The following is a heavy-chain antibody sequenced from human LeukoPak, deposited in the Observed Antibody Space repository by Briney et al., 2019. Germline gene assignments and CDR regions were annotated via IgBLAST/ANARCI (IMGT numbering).Heavy chain of an antibody. Sequence: SETLSLTCTVSGGSISSGGYYWSWIRQHPGKGLEWIGYIYYSGSTYYNPSLKSRVTISVDTSKNQFSLKLSSVTAADTAVYYCARGSYGDYVVDYWGQGTLVTVSS. CDR1: GGSISSGGYY. CDR2: IYYSGST. D-gene: IGHD4-17*01. V-gene: IGHV4-31*03. J-gene: IGHJ4*02. CDR3: ARGSYGDYVVDY.